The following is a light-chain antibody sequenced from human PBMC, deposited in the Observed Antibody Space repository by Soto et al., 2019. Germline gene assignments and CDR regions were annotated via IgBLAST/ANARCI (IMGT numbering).Light chain of an antibody. Sequence: DIVMTQSPLSLPVTPGEPASISCRSSQSLLHSNGYNYLDWYLQKPGQSPHLLIYLGSNRASGVPDRFSGSESGTDFTLKISRVEAEDVGVYYCMQAVQTPPTFGQGTKVEIK. CDR3: MQAVQTPPT. CDR2: LGS. V-gene: IGKV2-28*01. J-gene: IGKJ1*01. CDR1: QSLLHSNGYNY.